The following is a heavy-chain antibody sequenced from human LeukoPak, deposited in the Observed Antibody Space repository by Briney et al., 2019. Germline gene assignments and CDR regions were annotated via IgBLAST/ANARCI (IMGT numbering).Heavy chain of an antibody. V-gene: IGHV3-73*01. CDR3: TRQEDIVVVPAAPLYYYYYGMDV. CDR1: GFTFSGSA. D-gene: IGHD2-2*01. J-gene: IGHJ6*02. Sequence: GGSLRLSCAASGFTFSGSAMHWVRQASGKGLEWVGRIRSKANSYATAYAASVKGRFTISRDDSKNTAYLQMSSLKTEDTAVYYCTRQEDIVVVPAAPLYYYYYGMDVWGQGTTVTVSS. CDR2: IRSKANSYAT.